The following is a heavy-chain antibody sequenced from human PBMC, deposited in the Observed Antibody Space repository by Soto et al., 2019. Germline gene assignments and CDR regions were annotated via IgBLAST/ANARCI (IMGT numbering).Heavy chain of an antibody. CDR3: AKDHGYGLNYYGLDV. V-gene: IGHV3-30*18. CDR2: ISYDGSNK. J-gene: IGHJ6*02. Sequence: PGGSLRLSCAASGFTFSSYGMHWVRQAPGKGLEWVSLISYDGSNKYYADSVKGRLTISRDNSKNTLYLQMNSLRAEDTAVYYCAKDHGYGLNYYGLDVWGQGTTVTVSS. CDR1: GFTFSSYG. D-gene: IGHD4-17*01.